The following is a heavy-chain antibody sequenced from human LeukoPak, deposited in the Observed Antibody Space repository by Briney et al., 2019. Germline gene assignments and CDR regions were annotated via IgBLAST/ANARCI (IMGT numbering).Heavy chain of an antibody. CDR3: AKDLGIAARRYYYGMDV. Sequence: PGGSLRLSCAASGFTFSSYAMSWVRQAPGKGLEWVSAISGSGGGTYYADSVKGRFTISRDNSKNTLYLQMNSLRAEDTAVYYCAKDLGIAARRYYYGMDVWGQGTTVTVSS. V-gene: IGHV3-23*01. CDR1: GFTFSSYA. CDR2: ISGSGGGT. J-gene: IGHJ6*02. D-gene: IGHD6-6*01.